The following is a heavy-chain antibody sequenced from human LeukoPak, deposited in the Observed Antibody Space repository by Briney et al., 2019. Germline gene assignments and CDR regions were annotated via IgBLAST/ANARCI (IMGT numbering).Heavy chain of an antibody. V-gene: IGHV1-2*06. J-gene: IGHJ4*02. CDR2: INPNSGGT. CDR1: GYTFTGYY. D-gene: IGHD2-15*01. Sequence: ASVKVFCKASGYTFTGYYMHWVRQAPGQGLEWMGRINPNSGGTNYAQKFQGRVTMTRDTSISTAYMELSRLRSDDTAVYYCARDLAGGGVAATLGFDYWGQGTLVTVSS. CDR3: ARDLAGGGVAATLGFDY.